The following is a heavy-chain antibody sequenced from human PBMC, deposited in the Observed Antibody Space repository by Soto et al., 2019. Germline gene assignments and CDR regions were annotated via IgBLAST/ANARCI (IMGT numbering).Heavy chain of an antibody. J-gene: IGHJ5*02. Sequence: SVKVSSKAPGGTFSSYALSSLRHAPGQGLEWMGGIIPIFGTANYAQKFQGRVTITADKSTSTVYMELSSLRSEDTAVYYCAREEQLRENWFDPWGQGTLVTVSS. D-gene: IGHD6-6*01. CDR3: AREEQLRENWFDP. CDR2: IIPIFGTA. V-gene: IGHV1-69*06. CDR1: GGTFSSYA.